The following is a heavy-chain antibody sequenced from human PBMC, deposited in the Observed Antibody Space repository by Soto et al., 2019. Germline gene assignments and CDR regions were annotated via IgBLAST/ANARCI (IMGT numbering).Heavy chain of an antibody. D-gene: IGHD6-13*01. J-gene: IGHJ4*02. CDR2: IYPGDSDT. CDR3: ARGLPLVAAGTTGDY. CDR1: GYSFTSYW. V-gene: IGHV5-51*01. Sequence: GESLKISCKGSGYSFTSYWIGWVRQMPGKGLEWMGIIYPGDSDTRYSPSFQGQVTISADKSISTAYLQWSSLKASDTAMYYCARGLPLVAAGTTGDYWGQGTLVTVSS.